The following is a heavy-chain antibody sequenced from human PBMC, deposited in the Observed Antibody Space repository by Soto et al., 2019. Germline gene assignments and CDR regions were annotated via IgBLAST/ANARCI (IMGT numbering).Heavy chain of an antibody. V-gene: IGHV4-34*01. CDR2: INHSGST. Sequence: SETLSLTCAVYGGSFSGYYWSWIRQPPGKGLEWIGEINHSGSTNYNPSLKSRVTISVDTSKNQFSLKLSSVTAAATAVYYCAREKRSDTQATYNWFDPWGQLTLVT. CDR1: GGSFSGYY. CDR3: AREKRSDTQATYNWFDP. D-gene: IGHD5-18*01. J-gene: IGHJ5*02.